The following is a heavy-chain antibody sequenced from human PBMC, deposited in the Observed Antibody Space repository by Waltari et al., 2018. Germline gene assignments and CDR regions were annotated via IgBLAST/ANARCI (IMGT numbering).Heavy chain of an antibody. CDR3: ARRGSSPYYYYYYMDV. J-gene: IGHJ6*03. CDR2: INHSGST. D-gene: IGHD6-6*01. V-gene: IGHV4-34*01. Sequence: QVQLQQWGAGLLKPSETLYLTCAVYGGSFSGYYWSWIRQPPGKGLEWIGEINHSGSTNYNPSRKSRVTISVDTSKNQFSLKLSSVTAADTAVYYCARRGSSPYYYYYYMDVWGKGTTVTISS. CDR1: GGSFSGYY.